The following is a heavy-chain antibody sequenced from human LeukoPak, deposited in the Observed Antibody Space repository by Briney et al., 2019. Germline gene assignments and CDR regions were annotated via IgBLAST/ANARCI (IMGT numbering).Heavy chain of an antibody. CDR3: ARARRWLQLDFDF. V-gene: IGHV3-30*19. D-gene: IGHD5-24*01. J-gene: IGHJ4*02. CDR2: ISYDESNI. CDR1: GFTFSSYG. Sequence: GGSLRLSCAASGFTFSSYGMYWVRQAPGKGLEWVAVISYDESNIYYADSVKGRFTISRDNSKNTLYLQMNSLRGEDTAVYYCARARRWLQLDFDFWGQGTLVTVSS.